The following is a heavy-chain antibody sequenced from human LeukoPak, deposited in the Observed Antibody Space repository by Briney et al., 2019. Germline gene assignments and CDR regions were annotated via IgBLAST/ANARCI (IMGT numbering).Heavy chain of an antibody. Sequence: GESLKISCTGSGYNFAHYWIGWVRQMSGEGLEWMGIMYPGDSDTRYSPSFQGQVTISADRSISTAYLQWSSLKASDTAMYYCARQSHSITDYWGQGTLVTVSS. J-gene: IGHJ4*02. D-gene: IGHD1-14*01. CDR1: GYNFAHYW. CDR2: MYPGDSDT. CDR3: ARQSHSITDY. V-gene: IGHV5-51*01.